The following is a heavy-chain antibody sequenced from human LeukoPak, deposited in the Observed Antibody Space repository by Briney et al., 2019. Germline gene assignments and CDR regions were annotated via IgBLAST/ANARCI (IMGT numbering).Heavy chain of an antibody. CDR1: GFTFSSYG. D-gene: IGHD6-19*01. J-gene: IGHJ4*02. Sequence: PGRSLRLSCAASGFTFSSYGMHWVRQAPGKGLEWVAVIWYDGSNKYYADSVKGRFTISRDNSKNTLYLQMNSLRAEVTAVYYCAKDRLAVAVYYFDYWGQGTLVTVSS. CDR3: AKDRLAVAVYYFDY. V-gene: IGHV3-33*06. CDR2: IWYDGSNK.